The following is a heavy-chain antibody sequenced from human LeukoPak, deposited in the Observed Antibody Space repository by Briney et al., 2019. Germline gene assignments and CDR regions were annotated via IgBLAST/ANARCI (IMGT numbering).Heavy chain of an antibody. CDR3: ASGNIAVAGKWPYFDY. CDR2: ISAYNGNT. Sequence: ASVKVSCKASGYTFTGYYMHWVRQAPGQGLEWMGWISAYNGNTNYAQKLQGRVTMTTDTSTSTAYMELRSLRSDDTAVYYCASGNIAVAGKWPYFDYWGQGTLVTVSS. J-gene: IGHJ4*02. V-gene: IGHV1-18*04. D-gene: IGHD6-19*01. CDR1: GYTFTGYY.